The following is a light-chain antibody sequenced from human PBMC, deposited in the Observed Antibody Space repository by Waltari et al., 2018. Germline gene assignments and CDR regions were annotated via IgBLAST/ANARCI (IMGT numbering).Light chain of an antibody. CDR3: AAWDDSLKGRV. Sequence: QSVLTQPPSASGTPGQGVPVSCSGSTSNIGRNGVSSYQQLPGTAPKLLIHTDNQRPSGVPDRFSGSKSGTSASLAISGLQSEDEAHYYCAAWDDSLKGRVFGGGTKVTVL. J-gene: IGLJ3*02. CDR2: TDN. CDR1: TSNIGRNG. V-gene: IGLV1-44*01.